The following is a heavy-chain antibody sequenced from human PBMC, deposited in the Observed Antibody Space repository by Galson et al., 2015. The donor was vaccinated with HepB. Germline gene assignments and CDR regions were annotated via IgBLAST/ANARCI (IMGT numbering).Heavy chain of an antibody. V-gene: IGHV1-18*01. Sequence: SCKASGYTFSSYGISWVRQAPGQGLEWMGWISAYNGDTNHAQKLQGRITMTTDTSTSTAYMELRSLRSDDTAVYYCARDFRQYCTSTTRPYFDYWGQGTLVTVSS. J-gene: IGHJ4*02. CDR1: GYTFSSYG. CDR2: ISAYNGDT. CDR3: ARDFRQYCTSTTRPYFDY. D-gene: IGHD2-8*01.